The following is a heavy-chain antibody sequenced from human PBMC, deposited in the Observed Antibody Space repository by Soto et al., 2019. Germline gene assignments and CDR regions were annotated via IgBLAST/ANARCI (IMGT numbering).Heavy chain of an antibody. V-gene: IGHV3-23*01. CDR3: AARNFEY. Sequence: EVQILESGGGLVQPGGSLRLSCAASGFTFSTSGLTWVRQAPGKGLEWVSLINGDGAGTYYADSVKGRFTISRDNSKNTLYLQMNSLRAEDTAVYYCAARNFEYWGQGTLVTVSS. CDR2: INGDGAGT. J-gene: IGHJ4*02. CDR1: GFTFSTSG.